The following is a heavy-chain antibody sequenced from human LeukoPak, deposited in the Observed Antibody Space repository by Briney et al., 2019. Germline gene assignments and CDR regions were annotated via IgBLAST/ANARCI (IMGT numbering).Heavy chain of an antibody. J-gene: IGHJ4*03. CDR1: GGNLGNYA. D-gene: IGHD1-26*01. V-gene: IGHV1-69*06. CDR2: IVPIFGST. Sequence: SVKVSCKASGGNLGNYAISWVRQAPGQGLEWMGRIVPIFGSTNFAQKFQDRLTIAADKATSTLYLELTNLRSDDTAVYYCAREPGGVRRYFDYWDQGTLVTVSS. CDR3: AREPGGVRRYFDY.